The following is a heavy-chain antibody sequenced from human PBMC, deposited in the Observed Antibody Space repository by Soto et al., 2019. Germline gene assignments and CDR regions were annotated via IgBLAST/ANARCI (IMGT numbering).Heavy chain of an antibody. V-gene: IGHV3-21*01. CDR3: ARDAYYDFWSGYYVPYYYYYYGMDV. Sequence: PGGSLRLSCAASGFTFSSYSMNWFRRAPGKGLEWVSSISSSSSYIYYADSVKGRFTISRDNAKNSLYLQMNSLRAEDTAVYYCARDAYYDFWSGYYVPYYYYYYGMDVWGQGTTVTVSS. CDR1: GFTFSSYS. CDR2: ISSSSSYI. D-gene: IGHD3-3*01. J-gene: IGHJ6*02.